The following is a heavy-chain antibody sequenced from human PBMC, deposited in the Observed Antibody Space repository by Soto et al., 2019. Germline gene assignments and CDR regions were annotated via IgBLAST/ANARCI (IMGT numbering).Heavy chain of an antibody. CDR3: ANTGYTDAFDI. Sequence: QVQLVESGGGVVQPWRSLRLSCAASGFTFSSYGMHWVRQAPGKGLEWVAVISYDGSNKYYADSVKGRFTISRDNAKSTLYLQRNSLRAEDTAVYYCANTGYTDAFDIWGQGTMVTVTS. CDR2: ISYDGSNK. V-gene: IGHV3-30*18. CDR1: GFTFSSYG. D-gene: IGHD6-13*01. J-gene: IGHJ3*02.